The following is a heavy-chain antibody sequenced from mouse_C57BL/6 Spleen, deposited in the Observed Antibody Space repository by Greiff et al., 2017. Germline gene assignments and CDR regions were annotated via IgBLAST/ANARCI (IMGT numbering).Heavy chain of an antibody. V-gene: IGHV5-6*01. J-gene: IGHJ2*01. Sequence: EVKLVESGGDLVKPGGSLKLSCAASGFTFSSYGMSWVRQTPDQRLEWVATISRGGSYTYYADSVKGRFTIARDNATNTLYLQMSSLKSEDSAMYYCARQLTGTGGYYFGYWGQGTTLTVSS. CDR2: ISRGGSYT. CDR1: GFTFSSYG. D-gene: IGHD4-1*01. CDR3: ARQLTGTGGYYFGY.